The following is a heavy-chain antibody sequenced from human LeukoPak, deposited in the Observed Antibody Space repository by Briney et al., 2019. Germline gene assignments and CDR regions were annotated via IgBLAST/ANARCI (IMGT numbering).Heavy chain of an antibody. Sequence: GGSLRLSCAASGFTFSSYGMNWVRQAPGKGLEWVSSISSSSSYIYYADSVKGRFTISRDNAKNSLYLQMNSLRAEDTAVYYCARGPDYGDYQYYFDYWGQGTLVTVSS. CDR3: ARGPDYGDYQYYFDY. V-gene: IGHV3-21*01. J-gene: IGHJ4*02. CDR1: GFTFSSYG. D-gene: IGHD4-17*01. CDR2: ISSSSSYI.